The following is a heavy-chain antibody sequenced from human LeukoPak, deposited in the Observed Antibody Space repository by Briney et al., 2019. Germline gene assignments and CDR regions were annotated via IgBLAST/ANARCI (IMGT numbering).Heavy chain of an antibody. CDR2: MNPNSGNT. CDR3: ARRAVCNSYYYSMDV. D-gene: IGHD6-19*01. CDR1: GYTFISYD. Sequence: ASVKLSCKSSGYTFISYDINWVRQVTGQGLEWMGWMNPNSGNTGYAQKFQGRVTITRNTPISTAFMALSSLRSGDAAVYYCARRAVCNSYYYSMDVWGKGTTVTVSS. J-gene: IGHJ6*03. V-gene: IGHV1-8*03.